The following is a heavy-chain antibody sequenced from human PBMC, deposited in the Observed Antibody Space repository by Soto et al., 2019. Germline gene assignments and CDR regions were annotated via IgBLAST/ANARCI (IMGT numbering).Heavy chain of an antibody. V-gene: IGHV1-2*02. Sequence: ASVKVSCKASGYTFTGYYMHWVRQAPGQGLEWMGWINPNSGGTNYAQKFQGRVTMTRDTSISTAYMELSRLRSDDTAVYYCARIFAVAGTEYCFDYWGQGTLVTVSS. J-gene: IGHJ4*02. CDR3: ARIFAVAGTEYCFDY. CDR2: INPNSGGT. CDR1: GYTFTGYY. D-gene: IGHD6-19*01.